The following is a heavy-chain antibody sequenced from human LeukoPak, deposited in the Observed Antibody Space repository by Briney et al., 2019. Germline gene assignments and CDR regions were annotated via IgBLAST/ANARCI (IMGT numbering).Heavy chain of an antibody. D-gene: IGHD6-19*01. V-gene: IGHV4-59*01. Sequence: PSETLSLTCTVSGGSISSYYWSWIRQPPGKGLEWIGYIYYSGSTNYNPSLKSRVTISVDTSKNQFSLKLSSVTAADTAVYYCAREAGIAVAGDYYFDYWGQGTLVTVSS. J-gene: IGHJ4*02. CDR1: GGSISSYY. CDR2: IYYSGST. CDR3: AREAGIAVAGDYYFDY.